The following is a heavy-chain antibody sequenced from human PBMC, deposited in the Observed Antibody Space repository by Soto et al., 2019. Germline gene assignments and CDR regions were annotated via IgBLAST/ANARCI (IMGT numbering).Heavy chain of an antibody. CDR1: GFTLKNSA. CDR2: INWSSGSI. V-gene: IGHV3-9*01. CDR3: AKDKYSSGIHYFDY. Sequence: GGSLRLSCAASGFTLKNSAMHWVRQARGTGLEWVSSINWSSGSIDYADSVKGRFTISRDNAKNSLYLQMNSLRVEDTALYYCAKDKYSSGIHYFDYRGQGTLVTVYS. J-gene: IGHJ4*02. D-gene: IGHD3-22*01.